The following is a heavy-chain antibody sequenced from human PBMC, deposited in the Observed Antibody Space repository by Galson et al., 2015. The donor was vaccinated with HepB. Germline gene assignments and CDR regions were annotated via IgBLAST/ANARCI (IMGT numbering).Heavy chain of an antibody. CDR2: IWYDGSNK. CDR1: GFTFSSYG. D-gene: IGHD3-3*01. J-gene: IGHJ2*01. V-gene: IGHV3-33*01. CDR3: ARPEYDFWSGYSHWYFNL. Sequence: SLRLSCAASGFTFSSYGMHWVRQAPGKGLEWVAVIWYDGSNKYYADSVKGRFTISRDNSKNTPYLQMNSLRAEDTAVYYCARPEYDFWSGYSHWYFNLWGRGTLVTVSS.